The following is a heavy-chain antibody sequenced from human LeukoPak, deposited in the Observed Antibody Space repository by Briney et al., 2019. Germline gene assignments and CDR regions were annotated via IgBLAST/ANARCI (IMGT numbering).Heavy chain of an antibody. D-gene: IGHD4-4*01. CDR1: GFTFSSYW. Sequence: GGSPRLSCAASGFTFSSYWMHWVRQAPGEGLVSVSRVSTDGSSTDYADSVKGRFTISRDNAKNTLYLQMNSLRAEDTAVYYCARGGNSPEYWGQGTLVTVSS. J-gene: IGHJ4*02. CDR2: VSTDGSST. CDR3: ARGGNSPEY. V-gene: IGHV3-74*01.